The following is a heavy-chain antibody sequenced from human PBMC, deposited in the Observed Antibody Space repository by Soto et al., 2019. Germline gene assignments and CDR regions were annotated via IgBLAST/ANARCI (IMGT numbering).Heavy chain of an antibody. CDR1: GFTFADYA. CDR2: IRWNSGNI. Sequence: GGSLRLACAASGFTFADYAMHWFRPAPGHGLEWVSGIRWNSGNIDYADSVNGRFTISRDNAKNSLYLQMNSLRADDTALYYCAKDMSGGYYYGMDGWGEGTTVTVS. CDR3: AKDMSGGYYYGMDG. J-gene: IGHJ6*02. V-gene: IGHV3-9*01.